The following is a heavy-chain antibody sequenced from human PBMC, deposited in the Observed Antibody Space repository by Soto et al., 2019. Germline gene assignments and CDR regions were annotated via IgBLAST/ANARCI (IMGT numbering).Heavy chain of an antibody. CDR1: GGSINNNF. D-gene: IGHD3-22*01. J-gene: IGHJ4*02. CDR2: VYYDGHT. V-gene: IGHV4-59*08. CDR3: ARQPYDSSGTYFDY. Sequence: SETLSLTCTVSGGSINNNFWGWIRQPPGKGLEWIGYVYYDGHTDYNPSFESRVTIAVDTSKNQFSLKLSSVTAADTAVYYCARQPYDSSGTYFDYWGQGTLVTVSS.